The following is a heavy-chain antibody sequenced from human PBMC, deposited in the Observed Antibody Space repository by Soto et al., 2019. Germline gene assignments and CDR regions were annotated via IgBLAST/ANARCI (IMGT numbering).Heavy chain of an antibody. CDR3: ARASDGSGSRSFDY. J-gene: IGHJ4*02. CDR2: INSDGGST. Sequence: GGSLRLSCAASGFTFTSYWMHWVRQAPGKGLVWVSRINSDGGSTSYADSVKGRFTISRDNAKNTLYMQMNSLRAEDRAVYYCARASDGSGSRSFDYWGQGTLVTVSS. V-gene: IGHV3-74*01. D-gene: IGHD3-10*01. CDR1: GFTFTSYW.